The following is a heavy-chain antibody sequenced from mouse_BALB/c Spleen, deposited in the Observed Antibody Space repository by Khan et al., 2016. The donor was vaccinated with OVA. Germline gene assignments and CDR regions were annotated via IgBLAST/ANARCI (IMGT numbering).Heavy chain of an antibody. CDR2: ISDGGTYT. D-gene: IGHD2-14*01. CDR3: AREGGCYKYAWLDY. V-gene: IGHV5-4*02. Sequence: EVQLVESGGGLVKPGGSLKLSCAASGFTFSDYYMYWVRQTPGKRLEWVANISDGGTYTYYPDSLKGRFTISRDNAKNNLYLQMSSLTSEDAAMYYCAREGGCYKYAWLDYWGQGTLVTVSA. CDR1: GFTFSDYY. J-gene: IGHJ3*01.